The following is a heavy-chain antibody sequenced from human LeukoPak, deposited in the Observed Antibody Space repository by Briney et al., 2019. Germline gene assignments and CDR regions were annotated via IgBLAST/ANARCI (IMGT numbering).Heavy chain of an antibody. CDR2: IIPIFGTA. CDR3: ARDFAMITFGGVIVPPRVAYYMDV. CDR1: GGTFSSYA. V-gene: IGHV1-69*06. Sequence: ASVQVSCKASGGTFSSYAISWVRQAPGQGLEWMGGIIPIFGTANYAQKFQGRVTITADKSTSTAYMELRSLRSDDTAVYYCARDFAMITFGGVIVPPRVAYYMDVWGKGTTVTISS. D-gene: IGHD3-16*02. J-gene: IGHJ6*03.